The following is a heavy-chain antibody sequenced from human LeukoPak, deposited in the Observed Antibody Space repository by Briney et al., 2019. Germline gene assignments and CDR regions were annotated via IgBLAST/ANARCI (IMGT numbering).Heavy chain of an antibody. CDR2: LNTDSGGT. CDR3: AGGPRRAFDY. Sequence: SAKLSCKPSGYTSTEYYVHWVRQAPEQGREWMGWLNTDSGGTNYAQTSEGRVTIIRDTSISTAYMEVNNVTSDDTAFYYCAGGPRRAFDYWGQGTLVTVS. J-gene: IGHJ4*02. V-gene: IGHV1-2*02. CDR1: GYTSTEYY.